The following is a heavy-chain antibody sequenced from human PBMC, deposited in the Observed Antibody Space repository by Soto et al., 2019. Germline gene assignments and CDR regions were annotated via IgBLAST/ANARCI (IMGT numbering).Heavy chain of an antibody. CDR1: GGSISSGGYS. CDR2: IYHSGST. V-gene: IGHV4-30-2*01. Sequence: QLQLQESGSGLVKPSQTLSLTCAVSGGSISSGGYSWSWIRQPPGKGLEWIGYIYHSGSTYYNPSLKRRVTIAVDRANNQFSLKLSSVTAADTAVYYCARDGGIAAVGTSTGFDPWGRGTLVTVSS. D-gene: IGHD6-13*01. CDR3: ARDGGIAAVGTSTGFDP. J-gene: IGHJ5*02.